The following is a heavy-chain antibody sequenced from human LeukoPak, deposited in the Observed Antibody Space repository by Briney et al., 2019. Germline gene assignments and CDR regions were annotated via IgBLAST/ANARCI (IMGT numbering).Heavy chain of an antibody. CDR1: GFTFSSYW. CDR2: INTDGSST. D-gene: IGHD3-3*01. J-gene: IGHJ6*03. V-gene: IGHV3-74*01. Sequence: GGSLRLSCAASGFTFSSYWMHWVRQAPGKGLVWVSRINTDGSSTSYADSVKGRFTISRDNAKNTLYLQMNSLRAEDTAVYYCAREGAGFWSGSLYYYMDVWGKGTTVTVSS. CDR3: AREGAGFWSGSLYYYMDV.